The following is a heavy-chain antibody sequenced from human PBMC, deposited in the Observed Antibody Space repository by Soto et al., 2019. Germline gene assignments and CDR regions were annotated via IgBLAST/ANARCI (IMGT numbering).Heavy chain of an antibody. CDR3: SRGGHLSAFGT. Sequence: EVQLMESGGALVQPGGSLRLSCAASGFTFGHSAITWVRQAPGNGLEWVSTISGRGDETSYSDSVKGRFTVSRDNSINTASLQLTSRRVEETAVYFCSRGGHLSAFGTWGHGTLVPVTS. V-gene: IGHV3-23*01. J-gene: IGHJ1*01. CDR1: GFTFGHSA. D-gene: IGHD3-10*01. CDR2: ISGRGDET.